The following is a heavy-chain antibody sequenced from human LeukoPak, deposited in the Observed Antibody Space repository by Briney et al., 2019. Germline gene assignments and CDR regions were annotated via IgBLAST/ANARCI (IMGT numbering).Heavy chain of an antibody. CDR3: ARRSMDTAMVKSWFDP. D-gene: IGHD5-18*01. CDR2: IYYSGST. V-gene: IGHV4-34*09. Sequence: SETLSLTCAVYGGSFSGYYWSWVRQSPGKGLEWIGYIYYSGSTYYNPSLKSRVTISVDTSKNQFSLKLSSVTAADTAVYYCARRSMDTAMVKSWFDPWGQGTLVTVSS. J-gene: IGHJ5*02. CDR1: GGSFSGYY.